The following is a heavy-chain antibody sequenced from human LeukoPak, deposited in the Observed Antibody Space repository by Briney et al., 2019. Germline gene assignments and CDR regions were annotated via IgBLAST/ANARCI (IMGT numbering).Heavy chain of an antibody. Sequence: GGSLRLSCAASGFTFSGYTMNWVRQAPGKGLEWVSYISSVGSTIYYADSVKGRFTISRDNAKNSMYLQMNSLRDEDTAVYYCARDRSNSWLFDYWGQGTLVTVSS. CDR3: ARDRSNSWLFDY. CDR1: GFTFSGYT. D-gene: IGHD6-13*01. CDR2: ISSVGSTI. V-gene: IGHV3-48*02. J-gene: IGHJ4*02.